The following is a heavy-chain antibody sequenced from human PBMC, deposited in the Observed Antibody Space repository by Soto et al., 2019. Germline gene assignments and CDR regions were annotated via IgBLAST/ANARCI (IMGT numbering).Heavy chain of an antibody. D-gene: IGHD3-9*01. J-gene: IGHJ4*02. V-gene: IGHV4-4*02. Sequence: SETLSLTCAVSSGSIRSGSWWSWVRQPPGKGLEWIGEISHTGSTNYNSSLKSRVTISVDKSKNQSSLKLTSVTAADTAIYYCAGRYDAPYWGQGTLVTV. CDR3: AGRYDAPY. CDR1: SGSIRSGSW. CDR2: ISHTGST.